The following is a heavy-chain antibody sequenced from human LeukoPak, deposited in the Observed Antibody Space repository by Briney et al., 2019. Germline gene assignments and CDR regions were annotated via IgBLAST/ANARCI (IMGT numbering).Heavy chain of an antibody. CDR3: ASVLVVVPAAISYYYYGMDV. V-gene: IGHV3-48*03. CDR2: ISSSGSTI. D-gene: IGHD2-2*01. J-gene: IGHJ6*02. Sequence: GGSLRLPCAASGFTFSSYEMNWVRQAPGKGLEWVSYISSSGSTIYYADSVKGRFTISRDNAKNSLYLQMNSLRAEDTAVYYCASVLVVVPAAISYYYYGMDVWGQGTTVTVSS. CDR1: GFTFSSYE.